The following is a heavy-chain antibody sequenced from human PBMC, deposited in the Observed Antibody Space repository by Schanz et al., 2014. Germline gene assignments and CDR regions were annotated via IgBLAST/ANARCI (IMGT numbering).Heavy chain of an antibody. V-gene: IGHV3-9*01. CDR1: GFTFSSYG. Sequence: EVQLVESGGGLVQPGRSLRLSCAASGFTFSSYGMHWVRQAPGKGLEWVSGISWNGAGIGYADSVKGRFTISRDNAKNSLYLQMNSVTAEDTALYYCAKDIRIRLFFQFDSWGQGTLVTVSS. D-gene: IGHD3-3*01. CDR3: AKDIRIRLFFQFDS. CDR2: ISWNGAGI. J-gene: IGHJ4*02.